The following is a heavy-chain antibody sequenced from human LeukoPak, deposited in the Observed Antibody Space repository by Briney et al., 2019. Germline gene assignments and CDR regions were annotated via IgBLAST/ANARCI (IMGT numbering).Heavy chain of an antibody. CDR3: ARSVTMTGIDY. CDR2: ISRDSKYI. D-gene: IGHD4-17*01. Sequence: GGSLRLSCTASGFAFSAYSMNWVRQAPGKGLQWASSISRDSKYIYYADSLKGRFTISRDNAKNSLYMQMNSLRAEDTAVYYCARSVTMTGIDYWGQGILVTVSS. CDR1: GFAFSAYS. V-gene: IGHV3-21*01. J-gene: IGHJ4*02.